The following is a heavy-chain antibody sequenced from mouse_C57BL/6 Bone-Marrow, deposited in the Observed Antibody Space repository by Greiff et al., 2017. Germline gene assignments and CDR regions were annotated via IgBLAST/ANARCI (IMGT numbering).Heavy chain of an antibody. D-gene: IGHD2-4*01. CDR1: GYTFTNYW. CDR2: IYPGGGYT. V-gene: IGHV1-63*01. J-gene: IGHJ4*01. CDR3: ARSTMITGDYYAMDY. Sequence: VQLQESGAELVRPGTSVKMSCKASGYTFTNYWIGWAKQRPGHGLEWIGDIYPGGGYTNYNEKFKGKATLTADKSSSTAYMQFSSLTSEDSAIYYCARSTMITGDYYAMDYWGQGTSVTVSS.